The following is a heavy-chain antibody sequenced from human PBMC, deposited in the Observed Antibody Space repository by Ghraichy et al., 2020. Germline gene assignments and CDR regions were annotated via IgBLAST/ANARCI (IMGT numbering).Heavy chain of an antibody. CDR2: ISSSSSTI. V-gene: IGHV3-48*01. J-gene: IGHJ6*03. Sequence: LSLTCAASGFTFSSYSMNWVRQAPGKGLEWVSYISSSSSTIYYADSVKGRFTISRDNAKNSLYLQMNSLRAEDTAVYYCARDPYPCCYYYYMDVWGKGTTVTVSS. CDR3: ARDPYPCCYYYYMDV. CDR1: GFTFSSYS.